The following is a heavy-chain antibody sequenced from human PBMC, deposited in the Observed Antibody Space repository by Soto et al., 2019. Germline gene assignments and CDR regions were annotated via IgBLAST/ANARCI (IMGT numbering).Heavy chain of an antibody. CDR2: ISYDGSNK. J-gene: IGHJ4*02. CDR3: ARRGGGYSGSYLGYFDY. D-gene: IGHD1-26*01. V-gene: IGHV3-30-3*01. CDR1: GFTFSSFP. Sequence: GGSLRLSCAASGFTFSSFPMHWVRQAPGKGLEWVAVISYDGSNKYYADSVKGRFTISRDNSKNTLYLQMNSLRAEDTAVYYCARRGGGYSGSYLGYFDYWGQGTLVTVPQ.